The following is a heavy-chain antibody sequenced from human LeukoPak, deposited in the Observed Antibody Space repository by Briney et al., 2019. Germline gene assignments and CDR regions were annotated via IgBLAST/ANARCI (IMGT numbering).Heavy chain of an antibody. CDR3: ARHGLVVAATPDVTDLDY. J-gene: IGHJ4*02. V-gene: IGHV4-30-2*01. Sequence: SETLSLTCTVSGGSISSGGYYWSWIRQPPGKGLEWIGYIYHSGSTYYNPSLKSRVTISVDTSKNQFSLKLSSVTAADTAVYYCARHGLVVAATPDVTDLDYWGQGTLVTVSS. D-gene: IGHD2-15*01. CDR2: IYHSGST. CDR1: GGSISSGGYY.